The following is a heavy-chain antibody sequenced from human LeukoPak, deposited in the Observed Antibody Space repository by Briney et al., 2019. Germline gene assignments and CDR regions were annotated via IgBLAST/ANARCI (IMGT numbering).Heavy chain of an antibody. CDR3: ARDPNDFIGYCSGGSCYSFPYFDY. CDR2: IKWNGGST. D-gene: IGHD2-15*01. J-gene: IGHJ4*02. V-gene: IGHV3-20*04. CDR1: GFTFSSYS. Sequence: PGGSLRLSCAASGFTFSSYSMNWVRQAPGKGLEWVSGIKWNGGSTGYEDTVKGRFTISRDNAKNSLYLQMNSLRAEDTALYYCARDPNDFIGYCSGGSCYSFPYFDYWGQGTLVTVSS.